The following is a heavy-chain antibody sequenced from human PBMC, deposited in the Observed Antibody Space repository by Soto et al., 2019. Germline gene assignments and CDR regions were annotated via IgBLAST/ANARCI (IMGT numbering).Heavy chain of an antibody. D-gene: IGHD3-3*01. CDR1: GGSISSSSYY. CDR2: IYYSGST. V-gene: IGHV4-39*01. Sequence: SSETLSLTCSVSGGSISSSSYYWGWIRQPPGKGLEWIGSIYYSGSTYYNPSLKSRVTISVDTSKNQFSLKLSSVTAADTAVYYCARHHWLLDYYYYGMDVWGQGTTVTVSS. J-gene: IGHJ6*02. CDR3: ARHHWLLDYYYYGMDV.